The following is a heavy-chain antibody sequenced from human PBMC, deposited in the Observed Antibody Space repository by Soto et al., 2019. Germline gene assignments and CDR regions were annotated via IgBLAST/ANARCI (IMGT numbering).Heavy chain of an antibody. V-gene: IGHV3-33*01. CDR2: IWYDGSKK. D-gene: IGHD3-10*01. J-gene: IGHJ4*02. CDR1: GFTFSSYG. CDR3: ARTMVRGVSIHYYFDY. Sequence: QVQLVESGGGVVQPGRSLRLSCAASGFTFSSYGMHWVRQAPGKGLEWVEVIWYDGSKKYYADSVTVRLTISRDNSKNTLYLQMNCLRAEDTAVSYSARTMVRGVSIHYYFDYCVQGTLFTVSS.